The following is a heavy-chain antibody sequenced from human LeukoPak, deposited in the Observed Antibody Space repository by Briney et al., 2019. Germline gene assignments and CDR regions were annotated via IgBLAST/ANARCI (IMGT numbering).Heavy chain of an antibody. Sequence: SETLSLTCTVSGGSISTNYWSWIRQPAGKGLEWIGRICNSGNTNYSPSLESRVTMSADTSKNQFSLKLSPVTAADTAVYYCARGTFDSSGYYLFDYWGQGTLVTVSS. CDR2: ICNSGNT. CDR3: ARGTFDSSGYYLFDY. CDR1: GGSISTNY. D-gene: IGHD3-22*01. V-gene: IGHV4-4*07. J-gene: IGHJ4*02.